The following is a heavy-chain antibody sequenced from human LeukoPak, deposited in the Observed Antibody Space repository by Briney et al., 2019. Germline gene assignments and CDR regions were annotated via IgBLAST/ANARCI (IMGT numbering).Heavy chain of an antibody. J-gene: IGHJ4*02. CDR1: GGSITSAGHY. D-gene: IGHD3-10*01. CDR3: ARGLLAFNY. Sequence: SQTLSLTCSVSGGSITSAGHYWSWIRQLPGKGLEWIGYIYYSGSTNYNPSLKSRVTISVDTSKNQFSLKLSSVTAADTAVYYCARGLLAFNYWGQGTLVTVSS. V-gene: IGHV4-61*08. CDR2: IYYSGST.